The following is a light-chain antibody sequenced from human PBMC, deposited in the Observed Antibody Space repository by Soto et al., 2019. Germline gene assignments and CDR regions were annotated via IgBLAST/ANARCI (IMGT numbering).Light chain of an antibody. J-gene: IGKJ2*01. Sequence: EILFTQSPATLSLSPGERATLSCRASQSVSSYLAWYQQKPGQAPRLLIYDASNRATGIPARFSGSGSGTDFTLTISSLEPEDFAVYYCQQRSNWPPKYTFGQGTKVDIK. CDR3: QQRSNWPPKYT. V-gene: IGKV3-11*01. CDR2: DAS. CDR1: QSVSSY.